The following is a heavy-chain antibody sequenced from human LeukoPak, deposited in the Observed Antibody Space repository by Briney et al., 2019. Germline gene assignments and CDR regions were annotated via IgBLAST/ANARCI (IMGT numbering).Heavy chain of an antibody. CDR2: INPNSGGT. Sequence: ASVKVSCKASGYTFTGYYMHWVRQAPGQGLEWMGWINPNSGGTNYAQKFQGRVTMTRDTSISTAYMELSRLRSDDTAVYYCARDMGYDYGFGENFDYWGQGTLVTVSS. D-gene: IGHD4-17*01. CDR3: ARDMGYDYGFGENFDY. J-gene: IGHJ4*02. V-gene: IGHV1-2*02. CDR1: GYTFTGYY.